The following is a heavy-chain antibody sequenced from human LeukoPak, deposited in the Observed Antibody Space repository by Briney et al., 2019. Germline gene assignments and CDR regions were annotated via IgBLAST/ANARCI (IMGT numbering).Heavy chain of an antibody. CDR3: AREEV. J-gene: IGHJ3*01. CDR1: GGSISSGSFF. CDR2: YYTSANT. V-gene: IGHV4-61*10. Sequence: SETLSLTCTVSGGSISSGSFFWIWIRPPAGKELEGFVCYYTSANTNYHPSLKSRVTISVDTSKNQFSLKLSPVTAADTAVYYCAREEVWGQGTMVTVSS.